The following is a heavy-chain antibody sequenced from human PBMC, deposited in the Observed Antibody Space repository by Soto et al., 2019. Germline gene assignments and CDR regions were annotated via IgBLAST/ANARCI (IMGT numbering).Heavy chain of an antibody. CDR1: GGSISSGGYY. D-gene: IGHD4-17*01. V-gene: IGHV4-31*03. CDR3: ARVCCGDYEWPYFDY. Sequence: QVQLQESGPGLVKPSQTLSLTCTVSGGSISSGGYYWSWIRQHPGKGLEWIGYIYYSGSTYYNPSLKSRVTISVDTSKNQFSLKLSSVTAADTAVYYCARVCCGDYEWPYFDYWGQGTLVTVSS. J-gene: IGHJ4*02. CDR2: IYYSGST.